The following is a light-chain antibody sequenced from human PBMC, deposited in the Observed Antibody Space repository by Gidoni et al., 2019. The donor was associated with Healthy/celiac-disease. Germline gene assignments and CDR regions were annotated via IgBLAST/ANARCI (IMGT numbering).Light chain of an antibody. J-gene: IGKJ5*01. CDR1: QGISSY. CDR2: AAS. V-gene: IGKV1-9*01. CDR3: QQLNSYPIT. Sequence: DIQLTQSPSFLSASVGDRVTITCWASQGISSYLAWYQQKPGKAPKLLIYAASTLQSGVPSRFSGSGSGTEFTLTISSLQPEDFATYYCQQLNSYPITFGHXTRLEIK.